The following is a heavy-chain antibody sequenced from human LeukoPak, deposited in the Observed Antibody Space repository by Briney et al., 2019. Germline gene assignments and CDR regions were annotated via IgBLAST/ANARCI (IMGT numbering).Heavy chain of an antibody. J-gene: IGHJ4*02. CDR1: GFTFSTYW. Sequence: QPGGSLRLSCAASGFTFSTYWMSWVRQAPGKGLEWVSYISSSGSTIYYADSVKGRFTISRDNAKSSLYLQMNSLRAEDTAVYYCVRSFGSSCYWGQGTLVIVSS. CDR2: ISSSGSTI. D-gene: IGHD3-10*01. CDR3: VRSFGSSCY. V-gene: IGHV3-48*04.